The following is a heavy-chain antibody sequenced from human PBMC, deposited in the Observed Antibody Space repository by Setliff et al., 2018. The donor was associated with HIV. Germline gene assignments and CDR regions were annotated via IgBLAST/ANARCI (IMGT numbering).Heavy chain of an antibody. Sequence: GASVKVSCKASGYTFGSYDINWVRQATGQGLEWMGWMNPNSGNTGCAQKFQGRVTMTRDTSISTAYMEMNNRKFEDTAVYYCARARRDSYDRGRRNHYYIDVWGKGTTVTVSS. CDR2: MNPNSGNT. J-gene: IGHJ6*03. CDR1: GYTFGSYD. V-gene: IGHV1-8*02. CDR3: ARARRDSYDRGRRNHYYIDV. D-gene: IGHD3-22*01.